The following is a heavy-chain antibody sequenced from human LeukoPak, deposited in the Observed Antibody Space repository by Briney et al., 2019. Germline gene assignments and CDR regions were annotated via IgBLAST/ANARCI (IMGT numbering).Heavy chain of an antibody. V-gene: IGHV3-30*03. CDR3: ARGGDFGVPAPLGIDAFDF. CDR2: ISYDGSKE. D-gene: IGHD2-2*01. Sequence: PGRSLRLSCAVSGLKFRNYGMHWVRQAPGKGLEWVAIISYDGSKESFADSVKGRFTISRDNSKNTLYLQMNSLKTEDTAVYYCARGGDFGVPAPLGIDAFDFWGQGTMVTVSS. CDR1: GLKFRNYG. J-gene: IGHJ3*01.